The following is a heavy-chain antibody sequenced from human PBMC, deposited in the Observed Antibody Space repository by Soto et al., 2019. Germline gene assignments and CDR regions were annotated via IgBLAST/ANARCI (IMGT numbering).Heavy chain of an antibody. D-gene: IGHD3-10*01. CDR1: GYTFTSYG. Sequence: RASVKVSCKASGYTFTSYGISWVRQAPGQGLGWMGTFNPSGGGTFYAQKFQGRVTMTGDTSTSTVYMELSSLRSEDTAVYYCATEFLRGVISQHWGQGTLVTVSS. J-gene: IGHJ1*01. CDR3: ATEFLRGVISQH. CDR2: FNPSGGGT. V-gene: IGHV1-46*01.